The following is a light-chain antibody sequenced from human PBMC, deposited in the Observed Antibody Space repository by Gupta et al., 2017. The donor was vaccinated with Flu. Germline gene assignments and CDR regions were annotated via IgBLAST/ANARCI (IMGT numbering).Light chain of an antibody. CDR2: AKN. J-gene: IGLJ2*01. Sequence: HTVRSTCQDDGLRSDYASSCEKKPGQTAGLFRCAKNIRPAGMPDRCSGSSSGNTAALTITGAQAEDEAEYYCNSRDSTDNHQAVFGGGTKLTVL. CDR3: NSRDSTDNHQAV. V-gene: IGLV3-19*01. CDR1: GLRSDY.